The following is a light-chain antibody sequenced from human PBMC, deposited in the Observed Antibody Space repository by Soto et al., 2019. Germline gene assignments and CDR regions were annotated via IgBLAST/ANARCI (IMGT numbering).Light chain of an antibody. V-gene: IGKV1-9*01. CDR2: AAS. CDR3: QQLRSYPST. Sequence: IQLTHKKSSLSASVGDRVTITCRASQGINTFLAWYQQKPGKAPTLLIYAASTLQSGVPSRFSGSGFGTDFTLTISSLQAEDFASYYCQQLRSYPSTFGGGTKVDI. J-gene: IGKJ4*01. CDR1: QGINTF.